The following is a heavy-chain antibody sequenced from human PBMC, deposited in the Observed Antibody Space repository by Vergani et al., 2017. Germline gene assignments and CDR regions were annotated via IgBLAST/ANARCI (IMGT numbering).Heavy chain of an antibody. D-gene: IGHD3-10*01. J-gene: IGHJ5*02. CDR1: GYSFTSYW. V-gene: IGHV5-10-1*03. CDR3: ARDRTGITMVRGVIAGHWFDP. Sequence: EVQLVQSGAEVKKPGESLRISCKGSGYSFTSYWISWVRQMPGKGLEWMGRIDPSDSYTNYSPSFQGHVTISADKSISTAYLQWSSLKASDTAMYYCARDRTGITMVRGVIAGHWFDPWGQGTLVTVSS. CDR2: IDPSDSYT.